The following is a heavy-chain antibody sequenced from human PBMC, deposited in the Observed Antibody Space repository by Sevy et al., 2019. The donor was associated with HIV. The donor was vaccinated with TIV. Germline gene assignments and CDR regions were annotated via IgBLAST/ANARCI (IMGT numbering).Heavy chain of an antibody. CDR3: ARSYYDILTGYSTPIFDY. V-gene: IGHV1-2*02. CDR1: GYTFTGYY. J-gene: IGHJ4*02. Sequence: ASVKVSSKASGYTFTGYYMHWVRQAPGQGLEWMGWINPNSGGTNYAQKFQGRVTMTRDTSISTAYMELSRLRSDDTAVYYCARSYYDILTGYSTPIFDYWGQGTLVTVSS. CDR2: INPNSGGT. D-gene: IGHD3-9*01.